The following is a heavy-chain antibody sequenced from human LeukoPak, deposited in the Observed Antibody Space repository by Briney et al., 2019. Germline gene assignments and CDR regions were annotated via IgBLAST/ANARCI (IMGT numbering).Heavy chain of an antibody. CDR3: ARNRVTITTMRYFDP. V-gene: IGHV1-18*01. CDR2: ISGYNGDT. J-gene: IGHJ5*02. D-gene: IGHD4-11*01. CDR1: GYTFTTYG. Sequence: ASVKVSFKASGYTFTTYGISWVRQAPGQGLEWMGWISGYNGDTNYAQNFQGRVTMTTDTSTSTAYMELRSLRSDDTAVYYCARNRVTITTMRYFDPWGQGTRVTVSS.